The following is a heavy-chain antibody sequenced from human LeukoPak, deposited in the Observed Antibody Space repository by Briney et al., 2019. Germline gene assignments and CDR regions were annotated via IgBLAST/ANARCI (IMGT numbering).Heavy chain of an antibody. CDR1: GFTVSSNY. V-gene: IGHV3-66*01. D-gene: IGHD2-2*01. CDR2: IYRGGAT. Sequence: GGALRLSCAASGFTVSSNYMSWVRQAPGKGLEWVSVIYRGGATYYADSVKDRFTISRDISKNTLFLQMNSLRAEETAVYFCARDGPDPIYFDYWGQGTLVTASP. CDR3: ARDGPDPIYFDY. J-gene: IGHJ4*02.